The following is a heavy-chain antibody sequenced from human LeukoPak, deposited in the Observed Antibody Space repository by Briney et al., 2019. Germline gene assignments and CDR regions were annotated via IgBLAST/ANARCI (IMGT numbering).Heavy chain of an antibody. CDR2: ISYDGSNK. Sequence: PGGSLRLSCAASGFTFSSYGMHWVRQAPGKGLEWVAVISYDGSNKYYADSVKGRFTISRDNSKNTLYLQMNSLRAEDTAVYYCAKDGVPAAIGSDSYYYYMDVWGKGTTVTISS. J-gene: IGHJ6*03. D-gene: IGHD2-2*01. CDR1: GFTFSSYG. CDR3: AKDGVPAAIGSDSYYYYMDV. V-gene: IGHV3-30*18.